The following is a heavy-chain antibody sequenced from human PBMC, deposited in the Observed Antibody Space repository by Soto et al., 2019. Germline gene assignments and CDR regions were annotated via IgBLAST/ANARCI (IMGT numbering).Heavy chain of an antibody. CDR3: AKWSGFGDA. CDR1: GFNLSSNS. V-gene: IGHV3-23*01. D-gene: IGHD3-10*01. Sequence: GGSLRLSCAASGFNLSSNSMAWVRQAPGKRLQWVSGISNDGSTTFYIDSVRGRFTISRDTSTNTLYLQMDSLRVDDTAVYFCAKWSGFGDAWGQVTLVTVSS. J-gene: IGHJ5*02. CDR2: ISNDGSTT.